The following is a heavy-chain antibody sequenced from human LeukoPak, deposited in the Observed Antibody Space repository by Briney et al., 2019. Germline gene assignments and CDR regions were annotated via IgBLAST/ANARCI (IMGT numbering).Heavy chain of an antibody. CDR1: GFTLSDHS. CDR2: MSRSGSSM. Sequence: GGSLRLSCAASGFTLSDHSMTWIRQAPGKGLEWVSYMSRSGSSMYYADSVKGRFTISRDNAKNSVYLQMNSLGAEDTAVYYCARGLIETGTTFDYWGQGTLVTVSS. D-gene: IGHD1-7*01. V-gene: IGHV3-11*04. J-gene: IGHJ4*02. CDR3: ARGLIETGTTFDY.